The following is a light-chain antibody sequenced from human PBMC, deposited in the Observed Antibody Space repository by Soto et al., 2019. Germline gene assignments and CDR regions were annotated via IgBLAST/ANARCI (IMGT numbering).Light chain of an antibody. CDR3: SSFSISSTLYV. J-gene: IGLJ1*01. V-gene: IGLV2-14*01. CDR1: SSDVGGYNY. Sequence: QLVLTQPASVSGSPGQSITISCTGTSSDVGGYNYVSWYQQHPGKAPKVIISEVNNRPSGVSNRFSGSKSGNTASLTISGLQAEDEADYYCSSFSISSTLYVFGTGTKLTVL. CDR2: EVN.